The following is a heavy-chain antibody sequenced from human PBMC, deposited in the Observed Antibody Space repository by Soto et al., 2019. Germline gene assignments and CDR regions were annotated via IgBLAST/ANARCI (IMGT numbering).Heavy chain of an antibody. V-gene: IGHV3-66*01. CDR2: IYSGGRT. CDR1: GFSVTYTY. Sequence: PGGSLRLSCAASGFSVTYTYMSWIRQAPGKGLEWVSVIYSGGRTFYADSVRGRFTISRDNPKNTMYLQMNSLRAEDTAVYFCAKTTDGWFSAFEIWGQGTVVTVSS. CDR3: AKTTDGWFSAFEI. D-gene: IGHD6-19*01. J-gene: IGHJ3*02.